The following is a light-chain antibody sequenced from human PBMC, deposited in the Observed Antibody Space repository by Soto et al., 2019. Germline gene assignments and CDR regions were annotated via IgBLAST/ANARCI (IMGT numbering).Light chain of an antibody. Sequence: DIQMTQCPSSVSASVGDRVTITCRTSQTISSYLNWYQQKPGNAPKLLIYAASSLQSGVPSRFSGSGSGTDFTLTISSLQPEDLAIYFCQQTYSTPRTFGQGTKVEIK. CDR1: QTISSY. CDR2: AAS. V-gene: IGKV1-39*01. J-gene: IGKJ1*01. CDR3: QQTYSTPRT.